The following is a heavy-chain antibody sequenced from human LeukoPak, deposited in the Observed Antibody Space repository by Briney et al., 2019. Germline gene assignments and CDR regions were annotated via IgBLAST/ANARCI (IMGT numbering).Heavy chain of an antibody. CDR2: VSASGTRT. CDR1: GFTFSNYA. J-gene: IGHJ4*02. Sequence: GGSLRLSCVASGFTFSNYAMSWVRQAPGKGLEWVSGVSASGTRTYHADSVKGRFTIPRDNSKNTLYLQMNSLRGDDTAIYYCAKAPFGAAQYYFDYWGQGTLVPVSS. D-gene: IGHD3-3*01. CDR3: AKAPFGAAQYYFDY. V-gene: IGHV3-23*01.